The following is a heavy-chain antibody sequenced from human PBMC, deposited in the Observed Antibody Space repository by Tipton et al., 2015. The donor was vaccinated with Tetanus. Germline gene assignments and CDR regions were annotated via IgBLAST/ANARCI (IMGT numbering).Heavy chain of an antibody. V-gene: IGHV1-18*01. CDR1: GGMFNSYA. Sequence: QSGAEVKKPGSSVRVSCKTSGGMFNSYAISWVRQAPGQGLEWMGWISAYNGKTKYAQRLQGRVTMTTDRSASTAYMDLRRLRSDDTAVYYCARGKDYTGSGSYLYFNLWGRGTLVTVSS. CDR2: ISAYNGKT. J-gene: IGHJ2*01. CDR3: ARGKDYTGSGSYLYFNL. D-gene: IGHD3-10*01.